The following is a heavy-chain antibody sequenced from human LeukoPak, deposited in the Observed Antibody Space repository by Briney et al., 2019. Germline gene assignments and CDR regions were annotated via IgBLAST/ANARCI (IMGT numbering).Heavy chain of an antibody. V-gene: IGHV4-30-4*01. CDR1: GASISSGGYY. CDR3: ARDGYNSGYFDY. J-gene: IGHJ4*02. CDR2: IYYSRST. D-gene: IGHD5-24*01. Sequence: SQTLSLTCTVSGASISSGGYYWTWIRQPPGKGLEWIGYIYYSRSTSYSPSLKSRLTISADTSKNQFSLKLSSVTAADTAVYYCARDGYNSGYFDYWGQGTLVTVSS.